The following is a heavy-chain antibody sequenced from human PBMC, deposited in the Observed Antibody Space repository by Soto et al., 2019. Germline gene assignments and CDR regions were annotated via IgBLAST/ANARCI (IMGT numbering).Heavy chain of an antibody. CDR2: ISSDGSTT. Sequence: GGSLRLSCAVSGFTFSTYWMHWVRQAPGKGLVWVSRISSDGSTTSYADSVKGRFTISRDNAKNTLFLQVNSLRVEDTAVYYCVRAGYSFGYDYWGQGTLVTVSS. V-gene: IGHV3-74*01. CDR3: VRAGYSFGYDY. CDR1: GFTFSTYW. D-gene: IGHD5-18*01. J-gene: IGHJ4*02.